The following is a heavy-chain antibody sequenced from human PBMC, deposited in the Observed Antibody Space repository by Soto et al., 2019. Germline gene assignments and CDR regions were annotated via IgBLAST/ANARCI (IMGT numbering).Heavy chain of an antibody. D-gene: IGHD4-17*01. CDR1: GYTFFTYD. CDR3: ARHHGPATSENWFDP. V-gene: IGHV1-18*01. J-gene: IGHJ5*02. Sequence: ASVKVSCKASGYTFFTYDISWVRQAPGQGLEWMGWISTYSGDTKYAQKFQGRVTMTTDTSTTTAYLELRSLRSDDTAVYYCARHHGPATSENWFDPWGQGTLVTVSS. CDR2: ISTYSGDT.